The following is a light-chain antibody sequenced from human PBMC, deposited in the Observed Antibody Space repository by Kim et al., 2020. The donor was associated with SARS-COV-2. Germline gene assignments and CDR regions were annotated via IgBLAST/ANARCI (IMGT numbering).Light chain of an antibody. CDR1: ALPKQY. V-gene: IGLV3-25*03. CDR2: KDS. Sequence: SPGQTARITCSGDALPKQYAYWYQQKPGQAPVLVIYKDSERPSGIPERFSGSSSATTVTLTISGVQAEDEADYYCQSADSSGTYPVFGGGTQLTVL. CDR3: QSADSSGTYPV. J-gene: IGLJ3*02.